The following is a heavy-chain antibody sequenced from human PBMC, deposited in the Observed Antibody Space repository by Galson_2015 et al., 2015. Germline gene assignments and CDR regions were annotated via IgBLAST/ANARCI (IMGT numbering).Heavy chain of an antibody. Sequence: SVKVSCKASGNTFTNYDINWVRQATGQGLEWMGWMNPHSGNIGYAQKFQGRVTMTRNTSISTAYMELSSLRSEDTAVYYCARGWRYCSGGSCSYYVDYSGPGSLVPVS. V-gene: IGHV1-8*01. J-gene: IGHJ4*02. D-gene: IGHD2-15*01. CDR2: MNPHSGNI. CDR3: ARGWRYCSGGSCSYYVDY. CDR1: GNTFTNYD.